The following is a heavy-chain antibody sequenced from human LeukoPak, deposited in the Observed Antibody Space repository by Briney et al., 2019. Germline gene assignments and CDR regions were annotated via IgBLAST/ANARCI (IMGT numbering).Heavy chain of an antibody. CDR2: ISAYNGDT. J-gene: IGHJ3*02. V-gene: IGHV1-18*01. CDR1: GYTFVSHG. CDR3: ARVFYLNGFDI. Sequence: ASVKVSCKAAGYTFVSHGISWVRLAPGQGLEWMGWISAYNGDTKYAQKFQARVTMTTDTSTSTAYMELRSLRSDDTAVYYCARVFYLNGFDIWGQGTMVTVSS.